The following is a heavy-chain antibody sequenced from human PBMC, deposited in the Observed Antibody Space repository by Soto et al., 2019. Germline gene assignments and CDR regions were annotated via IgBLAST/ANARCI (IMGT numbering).Heavy chain of an antibody. J-gene: IGHJ4*02. CDR3: ARGRYGDY. D-gene: IGHD1-1*01. Sequence: QVHLVQSGAEVKKPGASVKVSCKASGYTFTSYGITWVRQAPGQGLEWMGWISAHNGNTDYAQKLQGRVIVTRDTAPSTAYMELRSLRSDDTAVYYCARGRYGDYWWQGALVTVSS. CDR2: ISAHNGNT. CDR1: GYTFTSYG. V-gene: IGHV1-18*01.